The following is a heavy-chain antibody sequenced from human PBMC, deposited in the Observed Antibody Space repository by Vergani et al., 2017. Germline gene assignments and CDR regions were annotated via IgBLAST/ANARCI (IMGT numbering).Heavy chain of an antibody. CDR2: INPSGGHT. CDR1: GYTFSNYY. Sequence: QVQLVQSGAEVKKPGASVKVSCKTSGYTFSNYYMHWVRHAPGQGLEWMGIINPSGGHTNYAQKFQGRVTMTRDTSTSTVYMELSSLRSEDTAIYYCARGDYGILTGYRYWGQGTLVTVSA. D-gene: IGHD3-9*01. V-gene: IGHV1-46*03. J-gene: IGHJ4*02. CDR3: ARGDYGILTGYRY.